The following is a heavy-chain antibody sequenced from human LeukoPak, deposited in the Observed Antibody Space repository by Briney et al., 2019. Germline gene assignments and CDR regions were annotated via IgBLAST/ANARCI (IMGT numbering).Heavy chain of an antibody. Sequence: AGSLRLSCSASGFTCSGYWMTWVRQAPGKGRGWLANIKEDGSEKYYVDSVKGRFTISRDNAKNSLYLQMNTLRAEDTDVYYCTRDVYSGSHQTWGQGTLVTVSS. J-gene: IGHJ5*02. V-gene: IGHV3-7*04. CDR1: GFTCSGYW. CDR2: IKEDGSEK. CDR3: TRDVYSGSHQT. D-gene: IGHD2-21*01.